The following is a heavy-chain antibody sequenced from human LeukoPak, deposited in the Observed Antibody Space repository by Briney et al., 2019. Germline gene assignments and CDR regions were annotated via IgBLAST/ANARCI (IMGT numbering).Heavy chain of an antibody. J-gene: IGHJ3*02. CDR1: GFTFSSYW. CDR2: IRSDGST. Sequence: GGSLRLSCAATGFTFSSYWMHWVRQAPGKGLVWVSRIRSDGSTTYADSVKGRFTISRDHAKNTLYLQMNSLRAEDTAVYYSAREGDYVSGSCAFDMWGQRTMCTVSS. V-gene: IGHV3-74*01. CDR3: AREGDYVSGSCAFDM. D-gene: IGHD3-10*01.